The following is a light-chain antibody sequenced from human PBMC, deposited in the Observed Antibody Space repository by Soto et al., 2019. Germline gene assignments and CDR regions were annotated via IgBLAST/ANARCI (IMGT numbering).Light chain of an antibody. CDR1: QSVNNNY. V-gene: IGKV3-20*01. CDR2: GAS. CDR3: QQYGSSPLT. Sequence: EIVLTQSPGTLSLSPGERDTLSCRASQSVNNNYLAWYQQKPGQAPRLLIYGASRRATGIPDRFSGSGSGTDFTLTISRLEPEDFALYYCQQYGSSPLTFGGGTKVEIK. J-gene: IGKJ4*01.